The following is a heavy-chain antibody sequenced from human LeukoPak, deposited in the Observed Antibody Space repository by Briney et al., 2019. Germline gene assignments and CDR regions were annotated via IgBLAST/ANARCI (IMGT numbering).Heavy chain of an antibody. CDR2: IYSDGST. Sequence: GGSLRLSCAASGFTVSSDYMSWVRQAPGKGLEWVSIIYSDGSTYFADSVKGRFIISRDNSKNTVFLQMNSLRAEDTAVYYCARTPGGSGNFFDYWGQGTLVTVSS. V-gene: IGHV3-53*01. D-gene: IGHD3-10*01. CDR1: GFTVSSDY. J-gene: IGHJ4*02. CDR3: ARTPGGSGNFFDY.